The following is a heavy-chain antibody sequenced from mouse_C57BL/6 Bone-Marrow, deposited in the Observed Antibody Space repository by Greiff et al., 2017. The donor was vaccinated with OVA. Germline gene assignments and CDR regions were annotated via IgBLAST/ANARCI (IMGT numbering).Heavy chain of an antibody. CDR1: GYSITSDY. Sequence: EVHLVESGPGLAKPSQTLSLTCSVTGYSITSDYWNWIRKFPGNKLEYMGYISYSGSTYYNPSLKSRISITRDTSKNQYYLQLNSVTTEDTATYYCARLGLYYDYALWYFDVWGTGTTVTVSS. D-gene: IGHD2-4*01. J-gene: IGHJ1*03. CDR3: ARLGLYYDYALWYFDV. CDR2: ISYSGST. V-gene: IGHV3-8*01.